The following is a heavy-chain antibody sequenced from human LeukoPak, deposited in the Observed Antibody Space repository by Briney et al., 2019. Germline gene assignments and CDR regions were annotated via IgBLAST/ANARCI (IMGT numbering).Heavy chain of an antibody. Sequence: GGSLRLSCAASGFTLSNYNMNWVRQAPGKGLEWVSSISGSSSYLFFADSVKGRFTISRDNTKNSLYLQMNSLRVDDTAVYYCARRADYYDSSGYYTNFDYWGQGTLVTVSS. V-gene: IGHV3-21*01. CDR3: ARRADYYDSSGYYTNFDY. CDR1: GFTLSNYN. D-gene: IGHD3-22*01. CDR2: ISGSSSYL. J-gene: IGHJ4*02.